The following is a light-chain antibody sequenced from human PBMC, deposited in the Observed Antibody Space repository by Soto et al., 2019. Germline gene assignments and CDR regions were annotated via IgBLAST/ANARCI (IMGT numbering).Light chain of an antibody. CDR3: QQYRGKPFT. J-gene: IGKJ2*01. CDR2: DAS. V-gene: IGKV1-5*01. Sequence: GDRVTIACRASQSIDSWLAWYQQKPGKAPKFLIYDASDLGSGVPSRFSGSGSGTEFTLTISSLQPDDFATYYCQQYRGKPFTFGQGTKVEIK. CDR1: QSIDSW.